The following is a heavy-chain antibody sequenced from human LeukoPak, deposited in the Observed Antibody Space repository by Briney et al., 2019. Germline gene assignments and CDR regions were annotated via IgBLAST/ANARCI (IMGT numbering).Heavy chain of an antibody. V-gene: IGHV3-21*01. D-gene: IGHD4-17*01. CDR2: ISSSSSYI. Sequence: PGGSLRPSCAASGFTFSSYSINWVRQAPGKGLEWVSSISSSSSYIYYADSVKGRFTISRDNAKNSLYLQMNSLRAEDTAVYFCAREGYGDYRALGYWGQGTLVTVSS. J-gene: IGHJ4*02. CDR1: GFTFSSYS. CDR3: AREGYGDYRALGY.